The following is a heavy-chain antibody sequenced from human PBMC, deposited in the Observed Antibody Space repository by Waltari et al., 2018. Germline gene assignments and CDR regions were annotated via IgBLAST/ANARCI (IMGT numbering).Heavy chain of an antibody. Sequence: QVQLQESGPGLAKPSETLSLTCTVSGGSISGYYWSWIRPPPGKGLEWIGYIYYSGSTNYNPSLKGRVTISVDMSKNQFSLKLSSVTAADTAVYYCARQGYCANGVCYGWFDPWGQGTLVTVSS. V-gene: IGHV4-59*08. J-gene: IGHJ5*02. CDR2: IYYSGST. CDR1: GGSISGYY. CDR3: ARQGYCANGVCYGWFDP. D-gene: IGHD2-8*01.